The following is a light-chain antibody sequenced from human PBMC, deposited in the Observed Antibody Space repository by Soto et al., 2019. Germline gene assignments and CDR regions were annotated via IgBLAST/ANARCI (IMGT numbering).Light chain of an antibody. Sequence: QSALTQPASVSGSPGQSITISCTGSSRDVGAYDFVSWYQQHPGNAPRLLIYEVTNRASGISNRFSGSKSGYTASLTISGLQAEDESDYYCSSYTTSSTWVFGGGTKLTVL. J-gene: IGLJ3*02. V-gene: IGLV2-14*01. CDR1: SRDVGAYDF. CDR3: SSYTTSSTWV. CDR2: EVT.